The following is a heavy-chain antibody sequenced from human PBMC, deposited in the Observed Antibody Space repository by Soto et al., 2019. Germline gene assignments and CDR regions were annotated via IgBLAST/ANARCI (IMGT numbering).Heavy chain of an antibody. V-gene: IGHV3-23*01. CDR3: AKDDGTYSDYYGMDV. D-gene: IGHD1-1*01. Sequence: EVQLLESGGGLVQPGGSLRLSCAASGFTFSSYAMSWVRQAPGKGLEWVSAISGSGGSTYYADSVKGRFTISRDNSKKTLYLQMNSVRAEDTAVYYCAKDDGTYSDYYGMDVWGQGTTVTVSS. CDR1: GFTFSSYA. J-gene: IGHJ6*02. CDR2: ISGSGGST.